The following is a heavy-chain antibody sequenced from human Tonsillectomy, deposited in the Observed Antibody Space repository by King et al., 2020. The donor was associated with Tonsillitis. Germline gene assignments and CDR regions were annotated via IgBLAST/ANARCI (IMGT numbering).Heavy chain of an antibody. CDR3: ARGSDDYGDYVSLKNDAFDI. J-gene: IGHJ3*02. Sequence: VQLVESGAEVKKPGSSVKVSCKASGGTFSSYAISWVRQAPGQGLEWMGRIIPILGIANYAQKFQGRVTITADKSTSTAYMELSSLRSEDTAVYYCARGSDDYGDYVSLKNDAFDIWGQGTMVTVSS. D-gene: IGHD4-17*01. CDR1: GGTFSSYA. V-gene: IGHV1-69*09. CDR2: IIPILGIA.